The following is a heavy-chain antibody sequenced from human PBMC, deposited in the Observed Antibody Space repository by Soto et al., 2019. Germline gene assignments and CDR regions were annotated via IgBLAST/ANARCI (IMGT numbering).Heavy chain of an antibody. CDR1: GGSISSGGYY. Sequence: SETLSLTCTVSGGSISSGGYYWSWIRQHPGKGLEWIGYIYYSGSTYYNPSLKSRVTISVDTSKNQFSLKLSSVTAADTAVYYCARDPQVRGVSGAFDIWGQGTMVTVSS. CDR2: IYYSGST. V-gene: IGHV4-31*03. D-gene: IGHD3-10*01. J-gene: IGHJ3*02. CDR3: ARDPQVRGVSGAFDI.